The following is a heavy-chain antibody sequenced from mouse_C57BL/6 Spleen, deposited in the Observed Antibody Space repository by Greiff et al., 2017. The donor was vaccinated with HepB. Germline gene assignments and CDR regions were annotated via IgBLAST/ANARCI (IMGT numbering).Heavy chain of an antibody. CDR2: IHPSDSDT. Sequence: QVQLQQPGAELVKPGASVKVSCKASGYTFTSYWMHWVKQRPGQGLEWIGRIHPSDSDTNYNQKFKGKATLTVDKSSSTAYMQLSSLTSGDSAVIYCALVGYSITFADWGQGTLVTVSA. D-gene: IGHD2-5*01. CDR1: GYTFTSYW. CDR3: ALVGYSITFAD. V-gene: IGHV1-74*01. J-gene: IGHJ3*01.